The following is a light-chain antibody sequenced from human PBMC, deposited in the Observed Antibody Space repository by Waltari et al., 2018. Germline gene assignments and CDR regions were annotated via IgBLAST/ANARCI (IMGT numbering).Light chain of an antibody. V-gene: IGLV2-14*01. Sequence: QSALTQPASVSGSPGQSITISCTGASSGIDFYNYVCWYQQYPGKAPKLIIYDVTNRPSGVSPRFSGSKSGTTASLTISGLRAEDEAEYYCQSYDSNLVVFGGGTKLTVL. CDR1: SSGIDFYNY. CDR2: DVT. J-gene: IGLJ2*01. CDR3: QSYDSNLVV.